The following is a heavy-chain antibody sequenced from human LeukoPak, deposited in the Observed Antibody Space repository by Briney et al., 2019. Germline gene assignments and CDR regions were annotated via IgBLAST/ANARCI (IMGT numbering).Heavy chain of an antibody. V-gene: IGHV3-33*01. CDR2: FWHDGSNR. CDR1: GFTFSSYV. CDR3: ARELFGSGSCPDY. J-gene: IGHJ4*02. D-gene: IGHD3-10*01. Sequence: GGFLRLSCTAPGFTFSSYVIHWIRQAPGKGPEWVALFWHDGSNRYYADSVKGRFTISRDNSKNTVYLQMNSLRAEDTAVHYCARELFGSGSCPDYWGQGTPVTVSS.